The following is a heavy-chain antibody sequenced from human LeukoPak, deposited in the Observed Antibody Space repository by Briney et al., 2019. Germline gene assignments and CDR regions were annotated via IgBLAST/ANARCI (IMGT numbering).Heavy chain of an antibody. CDR1: GGSISSSSYY. CDR3: ARVWDGYFDY. D-gene: IGHD1-26*01. Sequence: SETLSLTCTVSGGSISSSSYYWGWIRQPPGKGLEWIGSIYYSGSTYYNPSLKSRVTISVDTSKNQFSLKLSSVTAADTAVYYCARVWDGYFDYWGQGTLVTVSS. J-gene: IGHJ4*02. CDR2: IYYSGST. V-gene: IGHV4-39*07.